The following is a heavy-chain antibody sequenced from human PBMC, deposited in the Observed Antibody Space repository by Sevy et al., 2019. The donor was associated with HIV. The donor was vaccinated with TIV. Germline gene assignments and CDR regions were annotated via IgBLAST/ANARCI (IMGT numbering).Heavy chain of an antibody. Sequence: ASVKVSCKASGDTFSTYGLSWVRQAPGQGLEWMGGIIPIFGTPNYAQKFQGRVTITADESASTAYMELSSLSSEDMALYYCAREGGVATTGDHDAFDIWGHGTLVTVSS. CDR2: IIPIFGTP. V-gene: IGHV1-69*13. CDR1: GDTFSTYG. D-gene: IGHD7-27*01. CDR3: AREGGVATTGDHDAFDI. J-gene: IGHJ3*02.